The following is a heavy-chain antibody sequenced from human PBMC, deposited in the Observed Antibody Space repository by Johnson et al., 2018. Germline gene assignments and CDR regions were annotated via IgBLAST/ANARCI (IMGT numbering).Heavy chain of an antibody. CDR1: GFTVSSNY. J-gene: IGHJ3*02. CDR2: INWNGGST. Sequence: VQLVQSGGGLVQPGGSLRLSCVISGFTVSSNYMSWVRQAPGKGLEWVSGINWNGGSTGYADSVKGRFTISRDNAKNSLYLQMNSLRDEDTAVYYCARIGIEALIWGQGTMVTVSS. CDR3: ARIGIEALI. D-gene: IGHD3-3*02. V-gene: IGHV3-20*04.